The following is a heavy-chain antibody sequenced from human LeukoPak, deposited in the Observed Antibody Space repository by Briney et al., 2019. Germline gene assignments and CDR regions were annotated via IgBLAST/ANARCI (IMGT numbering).Heavy chain of an antibody. D-gene: IGHD1-1*01. CDR1: GFTFTSYS. Sequence: GGSLRLSCAASGFTFTSYSMNWVRQAPGKGLEWVSIISARDGRTYYADSVRGRFIISRDNSKNTLYLQMNSLRAEDTAVYYCAKDRNDWKQGIDSWGQGILVTVSS. CDR2: ISARDGRT. V-gene: IGHV3-23*01. J-gene: IGHJ4*02. CDR3: AKDRNDWKQGIDS.